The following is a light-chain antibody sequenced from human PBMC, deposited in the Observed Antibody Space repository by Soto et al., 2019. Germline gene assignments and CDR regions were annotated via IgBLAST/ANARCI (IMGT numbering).Light chain of an antibody. V-gene: IGLV2-14*01. J-gene: IGLJ2*01. CDR3: SSYTITSTLVI. Sequence: QSALTQPASVSGSPGQSISVSCTGSSGDVGSYKYVSWYQQHLGKAPKLIIYEVNQRPSGVSDRFSGSKSGNTASLTISGLQAEDEADYYCSSYTITSTLVIFGGGTKVTVL. CDR1: SGDVGSYKY. CDR2: EVN.